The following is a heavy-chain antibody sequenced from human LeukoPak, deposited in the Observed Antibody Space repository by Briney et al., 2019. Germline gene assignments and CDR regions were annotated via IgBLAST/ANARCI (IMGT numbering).Heavy chain of an antibody. CDR1: GFTFSSYS. CDR2: ISSSSSYI. Sequence: PGGSLRLSCAASGFTFSSYSMNWVRQAPGKGLEWVSSISSSSSYIYYADSVKGRFTISRDNARNSLYLQMNSLRAEDTAVYYCARDNPDYYDSSGYYPYWGQGTLVTVSS. J-gene: IGHJ4*02. V-gene: IGHV3-21*01. CDR3: ARDNPDYYDSSGYYPY. D-gene: IGHD3-22*01.